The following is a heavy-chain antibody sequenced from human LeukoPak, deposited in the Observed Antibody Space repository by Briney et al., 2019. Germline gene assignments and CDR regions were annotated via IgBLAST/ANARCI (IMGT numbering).Heavy chain of an antibody. CDR3: ARDRGVRGEMDF. J-gene: IGHJ4*02. CDR1: GYSISSAYY. Sequence: PSETLSLTCAVSGYSISSAYYWGWIRQPPGKGLEWIGSILHSGSTYYNPSLKSRVTISVDTSKNHFSLKLTSVTAADTAVYYCARDRGVRGEMDFWGQETLVTVSS. CDR2: ILHSGST. D-gene: IGHD3-10*01. V-gene: IGHV4-38-2*02.